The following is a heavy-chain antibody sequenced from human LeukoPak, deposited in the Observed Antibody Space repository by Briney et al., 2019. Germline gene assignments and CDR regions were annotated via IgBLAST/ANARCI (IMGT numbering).Heavy chain of an antibody. D-gene: IGHD1-26*01. Sequence: PSETLSLTCAVYGGSFSGYYWSWIRQPPGKGLEWIGEINHSGSTNYNPSLKSRVTISVDTSKNQFSLKLRSVNAAATAVYYCARGTMGATSRRRFDYWGQGTLVTVSS. J-gene: IGHJ4*02. CDR1: GGSFSGYY. CDR3: ARGTMGATSRRRFDY. V-gene: IGHV4-34*01. CDR2: INHSGST.